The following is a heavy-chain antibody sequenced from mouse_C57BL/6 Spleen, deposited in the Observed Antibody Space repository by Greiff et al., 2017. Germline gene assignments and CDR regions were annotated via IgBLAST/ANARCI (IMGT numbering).Heavy chain of an antibody. D-gene: IGHD1-1*01. J-gene: IGHJ2*01. CDR1: GYAFSSYW. CDR3: ARGEGSSYCDY. Sequence: QVQLKESGAELVKPGASVKISCTASGYAFSSYWMNWVKQRPGKGLEWIGQIYPGDGDTNYNGKFKGKATLTADKSSSTAYMQLSSLTSEDSAVYFCARGEGSSYCDYWGQGTTLTVSS. V-gene: IGHV1-80*01. CDR2: IYPGDGDT.